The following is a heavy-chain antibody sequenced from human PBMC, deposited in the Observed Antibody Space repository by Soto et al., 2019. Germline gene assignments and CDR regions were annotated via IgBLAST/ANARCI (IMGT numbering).Heavy chain of an antibody. CDR1: GFSISNYG. Sequence: EVRLVDSGGGLVQPGGSLRLSCAGSGFSISNYGMNWVRQAPGQGLEWLSYITNSGSITYHADSVKGRFIVSRDNAKNSLYLQMNSLRAEDTALYYCARGLTAVATNAFDIWGQGTMATVSS. J-gene: IGHJ3*02. CDR3: ARGLTAVATNAFDI. V-gene: IGHV3-48*01. CDR2: ITNSGSIT. D-gene: IGHD4-17*01.